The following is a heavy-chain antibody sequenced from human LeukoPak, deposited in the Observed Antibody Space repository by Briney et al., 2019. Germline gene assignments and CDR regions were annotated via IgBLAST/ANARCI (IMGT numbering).Heavy chain of an antibody. D-gene: IGHD2-21*01. CDR3: ARDRGGDRDWAFDI. V-gene: IGHV4-31*03. CDR2: IYYSGST. CDR1: GGSISIDAYY. Sequence: SETLSLPCTVSGGSISIDAYYWNWIRQHPGKGREWTGYIYYSGSTHYNPSLKSRVTISVDTSKNQFSLKLSSVTAADTAVYYCARDRGGDRDWAFDIWGQGTMVTVSS. J-gene: IGHJ3*02.